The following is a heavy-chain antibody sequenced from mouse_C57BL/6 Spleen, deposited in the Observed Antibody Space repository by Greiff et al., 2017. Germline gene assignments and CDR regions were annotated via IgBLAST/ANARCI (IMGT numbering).Heavy chain of an antibody. J-gene: IGHJ4*01. CDR1: GYTFTSYW. D-gene: IGHD1-1*01. CDR3: ARLDGSSSYYAMDY. CDR2: IDPSDSYT. V-gene: IGHV1-69*01. Sequence: VQLQQSGAELVMPGASVKLSCKASGYTFTSYWMHWVKQRPGQGLEWIGEIDPSDSYTNYNQKFKGKSTLTVDKSSSTAYMQLSSLTSEDSAVYYCARLDGSSSYYAMDYWGQGTSVTVSS.